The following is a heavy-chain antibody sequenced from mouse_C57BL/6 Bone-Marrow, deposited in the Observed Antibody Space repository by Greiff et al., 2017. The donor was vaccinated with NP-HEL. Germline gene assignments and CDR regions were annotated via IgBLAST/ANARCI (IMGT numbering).Heavy chain of an antibody. CDR3: ARHDDGYLDY. CDR1: GFTFSDYG. Sequence: EVKLMESGGGLVQPGGSLKLSCAASGFTFSDYGMAWVRQAPRKGPEWVAFISNLAYSIYYADTVTGRFTISRENAKNTLYLEMSSLRSEDTAMYYCARHDDGYLDYWGQGTTRTVSS. D-gene: IGHD2-3*01. CDR2: ISNLAYSI. V-gene: IGHV5-15*01. J-gene: IGHJ2*01.